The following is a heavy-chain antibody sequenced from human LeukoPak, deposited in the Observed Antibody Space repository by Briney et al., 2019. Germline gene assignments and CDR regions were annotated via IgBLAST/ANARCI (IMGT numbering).Heavy chain of an antibody. CDR3: ARFDSRRKNFDY. CDR1: GDTFSNNNTA. Sequence: SQTLSLTCVISGDTFSNNNTAWNWLRQSPSRGLEWLGRTYYRSKWSNDYALSVRSRITINADTSKNQFSLQLNSVTPEDTAVYYCARFDSRRKNFDYWGQGTLLTVSS. CDR2: TYYRSKWSN. D-gene: IGHD3-22*01. J-gene: IGHJ4*02. V-gene: IGHV6-1*01.